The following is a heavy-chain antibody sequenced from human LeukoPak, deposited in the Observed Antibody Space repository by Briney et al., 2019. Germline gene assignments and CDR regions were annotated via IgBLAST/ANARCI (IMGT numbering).Heavy chain of an antibody. D-gene: IGHD4-11*01. CDR3: ARGTTVTTGSDAFDI. J-gene: IGHJ3*02. V-gene: IGHV1-2*04. CDR2: INPNSGGT. Sequence: ASVKVSCKASGYTFTGYYMHWVRQAPGQGLEWMGWINPNSGGTNYAQKFQGWVTMTRDTSISTAYMELSRLRSDDTAVYYCARGTTVTTGSDAFDIWGQGTMVTVPS. CDR1: GYTFTGYY.